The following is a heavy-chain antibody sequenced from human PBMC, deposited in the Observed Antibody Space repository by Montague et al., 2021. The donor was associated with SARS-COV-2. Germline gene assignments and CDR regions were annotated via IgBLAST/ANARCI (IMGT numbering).Heavy chain of an antibody. Sequence: SETLSLTCAVYGGPFSGDGSFSGYYWTWIRQTPEKGLEWIGEINHTGSSNYNPSFKSRVIMSVDTSKNQFSLKLSSVTAADTAVYYCARAIQPQPLVVVIAIPRPFYYFDHWGQGTLVTVSS. CDR1: GGPFSGDGSFSGYY. V-gene: IGHV4-34*01. J-gene: IGHJ4*02. CDR3: ARAIQPQPLVVVIAIPRPFYYFDH. D-gene: IGHD2-21*01. CDR2: INHTGSS.